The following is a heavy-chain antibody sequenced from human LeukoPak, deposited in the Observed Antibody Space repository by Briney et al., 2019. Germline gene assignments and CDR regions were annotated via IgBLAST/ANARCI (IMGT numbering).Heavy chain of an antibody. CDR3: ARDNWNRSGRYYYYYYMDV. V-gene: IGHV3-21*01. D-gene: IGHD1/OR15-1a*01. CDR1: GFTFSSYS. J-gene: IGHJ6*03. Sequence: GGSLRLSCAASGFTFSSYSMNWVRQAPGKGLEWVSSISSSSSYIYYADSVKGRFTISRDNAKNSLYLQMNSLRAEDTAVYYCARDNWNRSGRYYYYYYMDVWGKGTTVTVSS. CDR2: ISSSSSYI.